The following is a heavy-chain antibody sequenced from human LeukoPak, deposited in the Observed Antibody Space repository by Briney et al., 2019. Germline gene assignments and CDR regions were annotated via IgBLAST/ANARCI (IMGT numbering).Heavy chain of an antibody. CDR2: FDPEDGET. D-gene: IGHD5-12*01. Sequence: GASVKVSCKSGYTLTELSMHWVRQAPGKGLEWMGGFDPEDGETIYAQKFQGRVTMTEDTSTDTAYMELSSLRSEDTAVYYCATARSDIVATSDAFDIWGQGTMVTVSS. V-gene: IGHV1-24*01. CDR3: ATARSDIVATSDAFDI. CDR1: GYTLTELS. J-gene: IGHJ3*02.